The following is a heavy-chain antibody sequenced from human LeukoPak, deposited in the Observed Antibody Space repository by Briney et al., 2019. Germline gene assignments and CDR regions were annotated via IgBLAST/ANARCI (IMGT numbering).Heavy chain of an antibody. J-gene: IGHJ4*02. Sequence: GGSLRLSCAASGFTFTSYAMSCVRQAPGKGLEWVSGISGTGGSTKYADSVKGRFTIARDNTKNTLNLQMNSLRDEDTAVYYCAKRWQAVMATPFDYWGQGTLVTVPS. D-gene: IGHD6-19*01. CDR2: ISGTGGST. CDR1: GFTFTSYA. V-gene: IGHV3-23*01. CDR3: AKRWQAVMATPFDY.